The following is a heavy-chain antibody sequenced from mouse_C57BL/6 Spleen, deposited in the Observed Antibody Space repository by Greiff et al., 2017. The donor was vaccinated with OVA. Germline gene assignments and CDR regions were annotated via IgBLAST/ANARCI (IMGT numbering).Heavy chain of an antibody. CDR1: GFTFSSYG. V-gene: IGHV5-6*02. Sequence: DVKLVESGGDLVKPGGSLKLSCAASGFTFSSYGMSWVRQTPDKRLEWVATISSGGSYTYYPDSVKGRFTISRDNAKNTLYLQMSSLKSEDTAMYYCARQGSNYYAMDYWGQGTSVTVSS. J-gene: IGHJ4*01. CDR2: ISSGGSYT. D-gene: IGHD2-5*01. CDR3: ARQGSNYYAMDY.